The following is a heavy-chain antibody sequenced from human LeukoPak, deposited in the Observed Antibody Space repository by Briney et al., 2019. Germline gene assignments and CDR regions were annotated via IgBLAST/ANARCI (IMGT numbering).Heavy chain of an antibody. V-gene: IGHV3-33*01. Sequence: QPGTSLRLSCSASGFTFSNFAMHWVRQAPGKGLGWVALIWYDGSNTYYAGSVRGRFTISRDNSKNTLWLQMNSLRAEDTALYYCARVFGAWSYKGGFDIWGPGTMVTVSS. J-gene: IGHJ3*02. CDR1: GFTFSNFA. D-gene: IGHD3-10*01. CDR3: ARVFGAWSYKGGFDI. CDR2: IWYDGSNT.